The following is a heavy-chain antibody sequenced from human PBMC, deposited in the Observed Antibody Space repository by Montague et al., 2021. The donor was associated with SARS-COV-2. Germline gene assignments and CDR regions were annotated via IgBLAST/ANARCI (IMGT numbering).Heavy chain of an antibody. Sequence: SLRLSCSASGFSFSDYYMSWVRQAPGKGLEWVSHITSFSTTYYADSVKGRFNIPRDNAKNSLYLQMNSLRAEDTAVYFCARDAKSIAYWGQGTLVSVSS. CDR1: GFSFSDYY. CDR3: ARDAKSIAY. V-gene: IGHV3-11*01. CDR2: ITSFSTT. J-gene: IGHJ4*02.